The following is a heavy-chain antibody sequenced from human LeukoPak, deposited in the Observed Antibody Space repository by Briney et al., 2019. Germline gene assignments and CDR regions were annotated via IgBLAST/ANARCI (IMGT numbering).Heavy chain of an antibody. Sequence: ASVTVSCKASGYTFTNHNIGWVRQAPGQGLEWMGWISAYSGNTNYGQKFQDRVTMTTDTSTTTAYMELRSLRSDDTAVYYCARESGRDFPDWGQGTLVTVSS. V-gene: IGHV1-18*01. D-gene: IGHD2-21*01. CDR3: ARESGRDFPD. CDR1: GYTFTNHN. J-gene: IGHJ4*02. CDR2: ISAYSGNT.